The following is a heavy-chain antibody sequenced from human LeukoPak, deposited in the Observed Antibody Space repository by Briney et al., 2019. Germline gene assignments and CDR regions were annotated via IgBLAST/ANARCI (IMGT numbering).Heavy chain of an antibody. Sequence: SETLSLTCTVSGGSINSYYWSWIRQPAGKGLEWVGRIYTSGSTNYNPSLKSRVTMSVDTSKNQFSLKLSSVTAADTAVYFCARDSTQRAFDIWGQGTMVTVSS. CDR2: IYTSGST. D-gene: IGHD6-25*01. CDR1: GGSINSYY. CDR3: ARDSTQRAFDI. V-gene: IGHV4-4*07. J-gene: IGHJ3*02.